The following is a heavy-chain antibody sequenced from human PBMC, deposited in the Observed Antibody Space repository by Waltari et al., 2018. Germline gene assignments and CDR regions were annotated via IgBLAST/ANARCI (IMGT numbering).Heavy chain of an antibody. V-gene: IGHV1-69-2*01. CDR2: IDPEDGET. D-gene: IGHD3-10*01. CDR1: GYPFLAYF. J-gene: IGHJ4*02. CDR3: APLPGGSGQTFDY. Sequence: EVELVQSGAEVQKPGATVKISCKASGYPFLAYFMHWVQQAPGKGLEWMGRIDPEDGETVYSEKFQGRVTITADTSTDTAYMELSSLTSGDTAVYYCAPLPGGSGQTFDYWGQGTLVTVSS.